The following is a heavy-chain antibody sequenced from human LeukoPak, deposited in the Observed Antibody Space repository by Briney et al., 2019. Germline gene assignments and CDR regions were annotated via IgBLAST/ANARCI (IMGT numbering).Heavy chain of an antibody. CDR2: INHSGST. Sequence: PSETLSLTCAVYGGSFSGYYWSWIRQPPGKGLEWIGEINHSGSTNYNPSLKSRVTISVDTSKNQFSLKLSSVTAADTAVYYCARAGATEAFDIWGQGTMVTVSS. CDR3: ARAGATEAFDI. J-gene: IGHJ3*02. D-gene: IGHD1-26*01. V-gene: IGHV4-34*01. CDR1: GGSFSGYY.